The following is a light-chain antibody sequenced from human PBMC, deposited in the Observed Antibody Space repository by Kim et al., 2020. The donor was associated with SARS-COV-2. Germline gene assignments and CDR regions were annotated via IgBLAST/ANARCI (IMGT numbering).Light chain of an antibody. CDR1: QSVSTK. CDR3: HQYNLWPPWT. J-gene: IGKJ1*01. Sequence: EIVVTQSPDTLSVSPGERATLSCRASQSVSTKVAWYQQKPGQAPRLLIFDASIRATDIPARFSGSGSGTEFTLTISRLEPEDFAVYYCHQYNLWPPWTFGQGTKVDIK. CDR2: DAS. V-gene: IGKV3-15*01.